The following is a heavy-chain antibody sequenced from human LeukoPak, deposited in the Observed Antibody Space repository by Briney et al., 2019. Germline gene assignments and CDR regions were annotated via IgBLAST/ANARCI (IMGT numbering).Heavy chain of an antibody. D-gene: IGHD3-9*01. Sequence: SETLSLTCTVSGYSISSGYYWGWIRQPPGKGLEWIGSIYHSGSTYYNPSLKSRVTISVDTSKNQFSLKLSSVTAADTAVYYCARAPLRYSWFDPWGQGTLVTVSS. CDR3: ARAPLRYSWFDP. CDR1: GYSISSGYY. CDR2: IYHSGST. V-gene: IGHV4-38-2*02. J-gene: IGHJ5*02.